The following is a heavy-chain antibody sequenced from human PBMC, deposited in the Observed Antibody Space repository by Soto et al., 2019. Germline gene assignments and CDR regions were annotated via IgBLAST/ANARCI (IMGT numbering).Heavy chain of an antibody. CDR1: GFTFSSYA. CDR3: AKGKYSSSHFDY. CDR2: ISAGGGST. Sequence: PGGSLSLSCAASGFTFSSYAMTWVRQAPGKGLEWVSAISAGGGSTYYADSVKGHFIISRDNSKNTLYLQMNSLRAEDTAVYYCAKGKYSSSHFDYWGQGTLVTVSS. V-gene: IGHV3-23*01. D-gene: IGHD6-13*01. J-gene: IGHJ4*02.